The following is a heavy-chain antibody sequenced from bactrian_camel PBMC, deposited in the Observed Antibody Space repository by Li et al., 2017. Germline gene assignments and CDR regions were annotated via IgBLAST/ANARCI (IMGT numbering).Heavy chain of an antibody. Sequence: LVESGGGSVQAGGSTRLSCSVTGYVFSVYCMGWYRQAPGSQCELVAGILSDGTVYYADFVKGRFTYTQDNAKRTVTLQMTKLEPEVTAVYYCAADIMIRGRGACGGQGTQVTVS. D-gene: IGHD1*01. CDR2: ILSDGTV. CDR1: GYVFSVYC. J-gene: IGHJ4*01. CDR3: AADIMIRGRGAC. V-gene: IGHV3S53*01.